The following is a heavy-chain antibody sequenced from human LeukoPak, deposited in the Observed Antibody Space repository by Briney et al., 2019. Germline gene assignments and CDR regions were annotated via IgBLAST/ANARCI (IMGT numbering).Heavy chain of an antibody. CDR2: IYTSGST. CDR3: ARTYDTTRRDY. Sequence: PSETLSLTCTVSGGSISSGSYYWSWIRQPAGKGLEWIGRIYTSGSTNYNPSLKSRATTSVDTSKNQFSLKLSSVTAADTAVYYCARTYDTTRRDYWGQGTLVTVSS. CDR1: GGSISSGSYY. V-gene: IGHV4-61*02. J-gene: IGHJ4*02. D-gene: IGHD3-22*01.